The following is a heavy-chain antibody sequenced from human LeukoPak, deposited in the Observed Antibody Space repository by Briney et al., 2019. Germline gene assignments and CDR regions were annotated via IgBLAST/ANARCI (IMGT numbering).Heavy chain of an antibody. Sequence: AGRSLRLSCADSEFTFSSYTVNWVRHPPGKCMEWVSGISYHGVSRYYADSVRGRYTISRDNPEKTEYLQIDRQGTEDTPVYCCTRMPSTEMYYFYFMDVWGKETTVTVSS. CDR3: TRMPSTEMYYFYFMDV. CDR1: EFTFSSYT. V-gene: IGHV3-23*01. CDR2: ISYHGVSR. D-gene: IGHD2-2*01. J-gene: IGHJ6*03.